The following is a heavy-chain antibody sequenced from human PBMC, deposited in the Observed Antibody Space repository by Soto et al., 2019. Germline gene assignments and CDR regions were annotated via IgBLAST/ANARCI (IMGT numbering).Heavy chain of an antibody. D-gene: IGHD3-22*01. CDR3: ARVGYDSIYYYGMDV. CDR2: ISSSSSTI. Sequence: GGSLRLSCAASGFTFSSYSMNWVRQAPGKGLEWVSYISSSSSTIYYADSVKGRFTIPRDNAKNSLYLQMNSLRDEDTAVYYCARVGYDSIYYYGMDVWGQGTTVTVSS. J-gene: IGHJ6*02. V-gene: IGHV3-48*02. CDR1: GFTFSSYS.